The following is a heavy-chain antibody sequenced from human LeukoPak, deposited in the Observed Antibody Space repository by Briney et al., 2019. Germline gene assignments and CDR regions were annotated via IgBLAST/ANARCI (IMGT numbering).Heavy chain of an antibody. CDR3: ANSVRGVIVRGFDY. CDR2: ISASSSYI. V-gene: IGHV3-21*01. J-gene: IGHJ4*02. CDR1: GFTFSTYS. Sequence: GGSLRLSCAASGFTFSTYSMNWVRHAPGKGLEWVSSISASSSYIYYADSVKGRFTVSRDNAKNSLYLQMNSLRAEDTAVYYCANSVRGVIVRGFDYWGQGTLVTVSS. D-gene: IGHD3-10*02.